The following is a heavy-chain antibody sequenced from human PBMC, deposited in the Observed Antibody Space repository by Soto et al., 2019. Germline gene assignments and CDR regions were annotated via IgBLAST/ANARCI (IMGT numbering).Heavy chain of an antibody. D-gene: IGHD2-21*01. CDR3: ARAFGRDYSLSCHPSVYCFYVMDV. CDR1: GGTFSSYA. CDR2: IIPIFVTA. Sequence: SVKVSCKASGGTFSSYAISWVRQAPGQGLEWVGGIIPIFVTANYAQKFQGRVTITADESTSTAYMEMSSLRSEDTAGYYCARAFGRDYSLSCHPSVYCFYVMDVLGQGNTVPFS. V-gene: IGHV1-69*13. J-gene: IGHJ6*02.